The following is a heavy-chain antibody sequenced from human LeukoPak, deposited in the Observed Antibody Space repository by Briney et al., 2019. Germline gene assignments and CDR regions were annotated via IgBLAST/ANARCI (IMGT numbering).Heavy chain of an antibody. J-gene: IGHJ4*02. CDR2: ISSSGSTI. D-gene: IGHD1-26*01. CDR3: AGPGE. Sequence: GGSLRLSFAASGFTFGRYEINGVPRAPGKGLEWVSYISSSGSTIYYADSVKGRFTISRDNAKNSLYLQMNSLRAEDTAVYYCAGPGEWGQGTLVTVSS. CDR1: GFTFGRYE. V-gene: IGHV3-48*03.